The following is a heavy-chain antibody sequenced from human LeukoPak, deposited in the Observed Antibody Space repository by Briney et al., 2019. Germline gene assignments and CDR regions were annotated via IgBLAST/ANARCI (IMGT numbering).Heavy chain of an antibody. CDR2: IYPGDSET. V-gene: IGHV5-51*01. D-gene: IGHD5-12*01. CDR3: ARRAGYSGYDT. Sequence: GESLKISCKGSGYSFTNYWIDWVRQMPGKGLEWMGIIYPGDSETRYSPSFQGQVTISADKSIGTAYLQWSSLKASDTAMYYCARRAGYSGYDTWGQGTLVTVSS. J-gene: IGHJ5*02. CDR1: GYSFTNYW.